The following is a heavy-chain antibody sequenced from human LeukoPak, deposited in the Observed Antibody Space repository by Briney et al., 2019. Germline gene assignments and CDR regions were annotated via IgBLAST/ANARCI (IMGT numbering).Heavy chain of an antibody. CDR2: ISSSSSTI. CDR1: GFTFSSYS. Sequence: GGSLRLSCAASGFTFSSYSMNWVRQAPGKGLEWVSYISSSSSTIYYADSVKGRFTISRDNAKNSLYLQMNSLRAEDTAVYHCARTPDYSSGWYNWYFDLWGRGTLVTVSS. V-gene: IGHV3-48*04. D-gene: IGHD6-19*01. J-gene: IGHJ2*01. CDR3: ARTPDYSSGWYNWYFDL.